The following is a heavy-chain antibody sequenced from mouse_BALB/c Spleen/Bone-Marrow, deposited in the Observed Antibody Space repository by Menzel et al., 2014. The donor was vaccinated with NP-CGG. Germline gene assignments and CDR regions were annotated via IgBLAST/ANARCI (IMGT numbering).Heavy chain of an antibody. CDR3: ARDGNYVDY. CDR1: GSTFTDYY. J-gene: IGHJ4*01. CDR2: IRNKANGYTT. D-gene: IGHD2-1*01. Sequence: EVQGVVSGGGLVQPGGSLRLSCAISGSTFTDYYMSWVRQPPGMALVWLGFIRNKANGYTTENRASVKGRFTIPRDNTQSILYHQMNTLRAEDSASYYCARDGNYVDYWGQGTSVTVSS. V-gene: IGHV7-3*02.